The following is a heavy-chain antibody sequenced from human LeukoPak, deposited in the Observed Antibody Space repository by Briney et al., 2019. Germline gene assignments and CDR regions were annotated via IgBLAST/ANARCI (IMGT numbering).Heavy chain of an antibody. CDR3: ARAWRPYCYDSSGYYYA. Sequence: AGGSLRLSCAASGFTFSSYSMNWVRQAPGKGLEWVSYISSSSSTIYYADSVKGRFTISRDNAKNSLYLQMNSLRAEDTAVYYCARAWRPYCYDSSGYYYAWGQGTLVTVSS. J-gene: IGHJ4*02. D-gene: IGHD3-22*01. V-gene: IGHV3-48*01. CDR1: GFTFSSYS. CDR2: ISSSSSTI.